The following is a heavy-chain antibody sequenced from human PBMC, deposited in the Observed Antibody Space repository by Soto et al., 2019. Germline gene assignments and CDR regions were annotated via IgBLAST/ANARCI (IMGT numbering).Heavy chain of an antibody. D-gene: IGHD1-26*01. CDR3: ARDDVLGSSPHFDY. V-gene: IGHV3-33*01. CDR1: GFTFSSYG. Sequence: GGSLRLSCAASGFTFSSYGMHWVRQAPGKGLEWVAVIWYDGSNKYYADSVKGRFTISRDNSKNTLYLQMNSLRAEDTAVYYCARDDVLGSSPHFDYWGQGTLVTVSS. J-gene: IGHJ4*02. CDR2: IWYDGSNK.